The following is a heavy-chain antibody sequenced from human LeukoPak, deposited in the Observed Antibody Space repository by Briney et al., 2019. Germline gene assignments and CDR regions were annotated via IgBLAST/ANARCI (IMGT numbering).Heavy chain of an antibody. V-gene: IGHV3-33*06. D-gene: IGHD4-23*01. CDR1: GFIFSTYG. CDR2: IWYDGSIK. Sequence: GGSLRLSCAASGFIFSTYGMHWVRQAPGKGLEWVAVIWYDGSIKYYADSVKDRFTISRDNSKNTLYLQMNSLRAEDTAVYYCAKEKTTVITPGIDYWGQGALVTVSS. J-gene: IGHJ4*02. CDR3: AKEKTTVITPGIDY.